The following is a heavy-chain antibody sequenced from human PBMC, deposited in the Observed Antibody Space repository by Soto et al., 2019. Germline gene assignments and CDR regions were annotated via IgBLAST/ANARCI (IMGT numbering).Heavy chain of an antibody. CDR1: GGSFSGYY. D-gene: IGHD2-21*02. J-gene: IGHJ2*01. V-gene: IGHV4-34*01. Sequence: SETLSLTCAVYGGSFSGYYWSWIRQPPGKGQEWIGEINHSGSTNYNPPLKSRVTISVDTSKNQFSLKLSSVTAADTAVYYCARVVVVTATYWYFDLWGRGTLVT. CDR3: ARVVVVTATYWYFDL. CDR2: INHSGST.